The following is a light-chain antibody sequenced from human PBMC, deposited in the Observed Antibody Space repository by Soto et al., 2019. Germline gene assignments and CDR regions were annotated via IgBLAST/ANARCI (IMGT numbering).Light chain of an antibody. J-gene: IGLJ2*01. CDR2: DLS. Sequence: QSALTQPASVSGSPGQSITISCTGTITDVGSSNYVSWYKQHPGKAPKLMIYDLSNRPSGVSNRFSGSKSGNTASLTISGLQAEDEADYYCSSYTTTSTWVFGGGTKLTVL. V-gene: IGLV2-14*01. CDR3: SSYTTTSTWV. CDR1: ITDVGSSNY.